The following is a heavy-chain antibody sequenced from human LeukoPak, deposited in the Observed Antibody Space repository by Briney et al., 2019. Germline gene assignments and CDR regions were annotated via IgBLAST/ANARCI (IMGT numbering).Heavy chain of an antibody. CDR2: INPSGGST. Sequence: GASVKVSCKAAGYTFTSYYMHWVRQAPGQGLEWMGTINPSGGSTSNAQKFQGRVTMTRDTSTSTVYMELSSLRSEDTAVYYCARGGRGEGTGTTRVAFDIWGQGTMVTVSS. V-gene: IGHV1-46*01. CDR3: ARGGRGEGTGTTRVAFDI. J-gene: IGHJ3*02. D-gene: IGHD1-1*01. CDR1: GYTFTSYY.